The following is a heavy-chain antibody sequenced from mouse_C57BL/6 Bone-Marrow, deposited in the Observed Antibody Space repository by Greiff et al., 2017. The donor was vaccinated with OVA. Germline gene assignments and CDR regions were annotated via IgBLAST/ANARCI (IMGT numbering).Heavy chain of an antibody. CDR3: TRTSYGNYAMDY. CDR1: GFTFSDAW. D-gene: IGHD2-1*01. V-gene: IGHV6-6*01. CDR2: IRNKANNHAT. J-gene: IGHJ4*01. Sequence: EVKVVESGGGLVQPGGSMKLSCAASGFTFSDAWMDWVRQSPEKGLEWVAEIRNKANNHATYYAESVKGRFTISRDDSKSSVYLQMNSLRAEDTGIYYCTRTSYGNYAMDYWGQGTSVTVSS.